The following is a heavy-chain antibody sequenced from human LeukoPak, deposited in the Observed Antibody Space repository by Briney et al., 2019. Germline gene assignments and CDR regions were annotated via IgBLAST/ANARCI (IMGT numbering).Heavy chain of an antibody. CDR2: ISDSGSRR. D-gene: IGHD4-17*01. V-gene: IGHV3-23*01. CDR1: GFTFSSYA. J-gene: IGHJ4*02. CDR3: AKDREPTVTVLAY. Sequence: PGGSLRLSCAASGFTFSSYAMSWVRQAPGKGLEWVSAISDSGSRRYYADSVKGRFTISRDNSKTTLYLQMNSLRAEDTAVYYCAKDREPTVTVLAYWGQGTLVTVSS.